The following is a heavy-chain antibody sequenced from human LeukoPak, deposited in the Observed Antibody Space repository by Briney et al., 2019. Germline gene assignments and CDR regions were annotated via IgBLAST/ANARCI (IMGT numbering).Heavy chain of an antibody. D-gene: IGHD3-10*01. Sequence: SETLSLTCTVSGYSISSGYYWGWIRQPPGKGLEWIGSIYYSGSTYYSPSLRSRVTISLDTSRNQFSLKLNSVTAADTAVYYCAKSNGYGLVDIWGQGTMVTVSS. V-gene: IGHV4-38-2*02. CDR3: AKSNGYGLVDI. CDR2: IYYSGST. J-gene: IGHJ3*02. CDR1: GYSISSGYY.